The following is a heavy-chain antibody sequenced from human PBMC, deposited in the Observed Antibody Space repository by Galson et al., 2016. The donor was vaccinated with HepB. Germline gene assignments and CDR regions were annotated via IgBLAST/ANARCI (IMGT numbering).Heavy chain of an antibody. D-gene: IGHD3-10*01. V-gene: IGHV3-74*01. CDR3: AVPPGASGPYGMDV. Sequence: SLRLSCAASGFSFSSYTMNWVRQAPGKGLVWVSGITSYGTTTCLADSVKGRFTISRDNSKRTVYLQMNSLRVEDTGVYYCAVPPGASGPYGMDVWGKGTTVIVST. J-gene: IGHJ6*04. CDR1: GFSFSSYT. CDR2: ITSYGTTT.